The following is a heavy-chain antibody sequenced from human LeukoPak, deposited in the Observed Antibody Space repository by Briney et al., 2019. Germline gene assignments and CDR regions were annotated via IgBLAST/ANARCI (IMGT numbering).Heavy chain of an antibody. D-gene: IGHD2-2*01. V-gene: IGHV1-18*01. CDR2: ISSYNANT. Sequence: ASVKVSCKASGYTFTNYGISWVRQAPGQGLEWMGWISSYNANTNYAQKLQGRVTMTTDTSTSTAYMELRSLRSEDTAVYYCASPGPYCSSTSCYDAFDIWGQGTMVTVSS. CDR3: ASPGPYCSSTSCYDAFDI. CDR1: GYTFTNYG. J-gene: IGHJ3*02.